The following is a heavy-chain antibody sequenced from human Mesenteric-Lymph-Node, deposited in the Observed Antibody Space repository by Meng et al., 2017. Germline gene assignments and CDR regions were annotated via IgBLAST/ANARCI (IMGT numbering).Heavy chain of an antibody. J-gene: IGHJ4*02. V-gene: IGHV1-8*01. Sequence: QVHLVQSGAEVRKPGASVKVSCKASGFTFISYDINWVRQASGQGLEWMGWVNPYSGNTVYAQKFQGRVTMTRDTSLSTAYMELTSLRSGDTAVYYCVRGRELLDLDHWGQGTLVTVSS. CDR3: VRGRELLDLDH. CDR2: VNPYSGNT. D-gene: IGHD1-26*01. CDR1: GFTFISYD.